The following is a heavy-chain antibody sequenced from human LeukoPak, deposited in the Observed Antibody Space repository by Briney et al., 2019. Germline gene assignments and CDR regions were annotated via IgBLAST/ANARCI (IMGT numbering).Heavy chain of an antibody. D-gene: IGHD3-3*01. CDR2: IGGSAGST. CDR3: AKDWDYNFWSNYDH. Sequence: PGGSLRLSCAASGFTFSSYAMTWVRQAPGKGQEWVSTIGGSAGSTYYADSVRGRFTISRDDSKNTLYLQMSSLRAEDTAVYYCAKDWDYNFWSNYDHWGQGILVTVSS. V-gene: IGHV3-23*01. CDR1: GFTFSSYA. J-gene: IGHJ4*02.